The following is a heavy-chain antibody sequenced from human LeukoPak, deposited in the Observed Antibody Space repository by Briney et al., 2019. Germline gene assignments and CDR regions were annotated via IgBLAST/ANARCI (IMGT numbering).Heavy chain of an antibody. CDR3: ARDAQYYDILTGYYYYFDY. J-gene: IGHJ4*02. D-gene: IGHD3-9*01. CDR2: IYYSGST. V-gene: IGHV4-59*01. CDR1: GGSISSYY. Sequence: SETLSLTCTVSGGSISSYYWSWIRQPPGKGLEWIGYIYYSGSTNYYPSLKSRVTISVDTSKNQFSLKLSSVTAADTAVYYCARDAQYYDILTGYYYYFDYWGQGTLVTVSS.